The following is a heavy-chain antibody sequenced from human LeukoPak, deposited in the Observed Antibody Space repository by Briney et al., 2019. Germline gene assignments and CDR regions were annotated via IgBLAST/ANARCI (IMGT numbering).Heavy chain of an antibody. Sequence: SGGSLRLSCAASGLTFSSYAMSWVRQAPGKGLGWVSAISGCGGSTYYADSVKRRFTISRDNSKNTLYLQMNSLRAEDTAVYYCAKDMDTYYYGSGGLRNFDYWGQGTLVTVSS. CDR2: ISGCGGST. D-gene: IGHD3-10*01. CDR1: GLTFSSYA. V-gene: IGHV3-23*01. CDR3: AKDMDTYYYGSGGLRNFDY. J-gene: IGHJ4*02.